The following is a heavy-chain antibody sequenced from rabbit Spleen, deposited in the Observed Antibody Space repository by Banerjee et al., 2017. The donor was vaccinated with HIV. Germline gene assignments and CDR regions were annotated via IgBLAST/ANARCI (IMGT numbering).Heavy chain of an antibody. CDR1: GIDFTNYY. V-gene: IGHV1S7*01. CDR2: IYAAKGST. Sequence: QLEESGGDLVKPGGSLTLSCKASGIDFTNYYITWVRQAPGKGLEWIGIIYAAKGSTDYASWVNGRFTISRENAQNTVFLQMTSLTAADTATYFCARDSSNYYTFELWGQGTLVTVS. J-gene: IGHJ3*01. D-gene: IGHD8-1*01. CDR3: ARDSSNYYTFEL.